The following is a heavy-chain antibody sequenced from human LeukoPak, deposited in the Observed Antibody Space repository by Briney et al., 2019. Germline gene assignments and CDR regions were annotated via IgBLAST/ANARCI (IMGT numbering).Heavy chain of an antibody. J-gene: IGHJ4*02. CDR3: ARIWGSNSGSYYDDY. V-gene: IGHV3-48*03. CDR2: ISSSGSTI. Sequence: GGSLRLSCAASGFTFSSYEMNWVRQAPGKGLEWVSYISSSGSTIYYADSVKGRFTISRDNAKNSLYLQMNSLRAEDTAVYYCARIWGSNSGSYYDDYWGQGTLVTVSS. D-gene: IGHD1-26*01. CDR1: GFTFSSYE.